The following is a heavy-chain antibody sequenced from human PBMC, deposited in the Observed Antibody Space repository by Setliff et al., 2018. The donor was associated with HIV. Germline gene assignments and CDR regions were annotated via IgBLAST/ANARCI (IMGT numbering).Heavy chain of an antibody. CDR3: ENWF. J-gene: IGHJ5*01. CDR2: INPGSGAT. Sequence: ASVKVSCKASGGTFSSYSISWVRQAPGQGLEWMGVINPGSGATIYAQRFQGRLTMTRDTSTSTVYMELSSLRSEDTELSFRENWF. D-gene: IGHD3-10*01. V-gene: IGHV1-46*01. CDR1: GGTFSSYS.